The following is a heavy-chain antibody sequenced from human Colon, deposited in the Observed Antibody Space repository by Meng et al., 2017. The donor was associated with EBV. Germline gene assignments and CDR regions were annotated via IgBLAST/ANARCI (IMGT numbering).Heavy chain of an antibody. CDR3: ARGPSRWLQFSFDY. CDR1: GGSISSGGYY. CDR2: IYYSGST. D-gene: IGHD5-24*01. Sequence: QVQRQAAGPVLVKPAQTLSLTCTGSGGSISSGGYYWSWIRQHPGKGLEWIGYIYYSGSTYYNPSLKSRVTISIDTSKNQFSLKLSSVTAADTAVYYCARGPSRWLQFSFDYWGQGTLVTVSS. V-gene: IGHV4-31*03. J-gene: IGHJ4*02.